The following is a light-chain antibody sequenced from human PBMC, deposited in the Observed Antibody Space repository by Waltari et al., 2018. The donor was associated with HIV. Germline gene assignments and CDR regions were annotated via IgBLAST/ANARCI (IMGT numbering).Light chain of an antibody. CDR2: GAF. CDR3: QQYYGVPLT. CDR1: QDISNS. V-gene: IGKV1-NL1*01. J-gene: IGKJ4*01. Sequence: DIQMPQSPSSLSASIGDTVTIPCRASQDISNSVSWFQLQPWKAPKLLVHGAFILQRGVPSRFSGSGSGTDYTLTITGLQAEDFATYFCQQYYGVPLTFGGGTRVDI.